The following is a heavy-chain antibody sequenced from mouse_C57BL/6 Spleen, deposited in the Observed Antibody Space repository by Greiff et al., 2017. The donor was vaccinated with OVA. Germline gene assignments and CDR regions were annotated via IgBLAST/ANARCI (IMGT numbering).Heavy chain of an antibody. D-gene: IGHD3-2*02. CDR1: GYTFTSYW. V-gene: IGHV1-59*01. CDR3: ATAQATDYAMDY. Sequence: QVQLQQPGAELVRPGTSVKLSCKASGYTFTSYWMHWVKQRPGQGLEWIGVIDPSDSYTNYNQKFKGKATLTVATSSSTAYMQLSSLTSEDSAVYDCATAQATDYAMDYWGQGTSVTVSS. J-gene: IGHJ4*01. CDR2: IDPSDSYT.